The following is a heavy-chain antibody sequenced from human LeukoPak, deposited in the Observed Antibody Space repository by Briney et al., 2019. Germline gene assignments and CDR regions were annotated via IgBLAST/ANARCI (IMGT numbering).Heavy chain of an antibody. CDR1: GGSISCYY. Sequence: SETLSLTCTVSGGSISCYYWSWIRQPPGKGLEWIGYIYYSGSTNYNPSLKSRVTISVDTSKNQSSLKLSSVTAADTAVYYCARVQYSYGAASFDYWGQGTLVTVSS. CDR3: ARVQYSYGAASFDY. V-gene: IGHV4-59*01. CDR2: IYYSGST. D-gene: IGHD5-18*01. J-gene: IGHJ4*02.